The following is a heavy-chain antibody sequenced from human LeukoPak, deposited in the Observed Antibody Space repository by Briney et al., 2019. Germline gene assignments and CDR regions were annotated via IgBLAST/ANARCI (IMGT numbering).Heavy chain of an antibody. J-gene: IGHJ4*02. CDR1: GFTFSNYG. Sequence: GKSLRLSCAASGFTFSNYGMHWVRQAPGKGLEWVAMISYEGSSEYYADSVKGRFTISRDNSKNTLYLQMNSLGAEDTAVYYCAKGASSGWATQSPFDYWGQGTLVTVSS. V-gene: IGHV3-30*18. CDR2: ISYEGSSE. CDR3: AKGASSGWATQSPFDY. D-gene: IGHD6-19*01.